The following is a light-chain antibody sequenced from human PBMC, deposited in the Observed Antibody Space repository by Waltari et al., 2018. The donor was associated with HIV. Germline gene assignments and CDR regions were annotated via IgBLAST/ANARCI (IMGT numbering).Light chain of an antibody. CDR1: ESLSGSY. Sequence: EIVLTQSPGTLSLSPGERATLSCRASESLSGSYLVWYQQKPGQAPRHLIYAASKRATGIPDRTSGSGSGTDFTLTISRLEPEDFAVYYCQQYGGSPLYTFGQGTKLEIK. V-gene: IGKV3-20*01. CDR3: QQYGGSPLYT. CDR2: AAS. J-gene: IGKJ2*01.